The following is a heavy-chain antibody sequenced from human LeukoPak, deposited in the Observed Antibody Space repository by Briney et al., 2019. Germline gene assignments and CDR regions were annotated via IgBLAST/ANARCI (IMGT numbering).Heavy chain of an antibody. CDR2: IGGSGGST. CDR1: GFSFSSYA. D-gene: IGHD6-19*01. Sequence: GGSLRLSCAASGFSFSSYAMSWVRQAPGKGLEWVSAIGGSGGSTYHADSVKGRFTISRDNSKNTLDLQMSSLGAEDTAVYYCAKLTGRIAGAYFDYWGQGTLVTVSS. J-gene: IGHJ4*02. CDR3: AKLTGRIAGAYFDY. V-gene: IGHV3-23*01.